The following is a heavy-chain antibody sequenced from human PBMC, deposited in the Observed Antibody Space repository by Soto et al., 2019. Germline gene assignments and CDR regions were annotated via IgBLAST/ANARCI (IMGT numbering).Heavy chain of an antibody. D-gene: IGHD5-18*01. CDR2: INAGNGNT. CDR1: GYTFTSYA. Sequence: ASVKVSCKASGYTFTSYAMHWVRQAPGQRLEWMGWINAGNGNTKYSQKFQGRVTITRDTSASTAYMELSSLRSEDTAVYYCASTVDTAMVGPYYYGMDVWGQGTTVTVSS. V-gene: IGHV1-3*01. J-gene: IGHJ6*02. CDR3: ASTVDTAMVGPYYYGMDV.